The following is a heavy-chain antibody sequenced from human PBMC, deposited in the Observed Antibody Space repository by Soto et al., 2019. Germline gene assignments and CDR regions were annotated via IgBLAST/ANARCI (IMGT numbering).Heavy chain of an antibody. V-gene: IGHV1-69*13. J-gene: IGHJ6*02. CDR3: ARGIKTTTSHDYGMDV. D-gene: IGHD1-7*01. Sequence: ASVKVSCKASGCTFSSYAISWVRQARGQGLEWMGGIIPIFGTANYAQKFQGRVTITADESTSTAYMELSSLRSEDTAVYYCARGIKTTTSHDYGMDVWGQGTTVTVSS. CDR1: GCTFSSYA. CDR2: IIPIFGTA.